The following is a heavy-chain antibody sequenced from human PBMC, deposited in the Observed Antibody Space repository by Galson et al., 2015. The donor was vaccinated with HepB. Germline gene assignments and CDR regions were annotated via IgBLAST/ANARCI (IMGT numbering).Heavy chain of an antibody. V-gene: IGHV3-30*04. Sequence: SLRLSCAASGFSFNYFPMHWVRQAPGKGLEWVAVISYTGRYTNYADFGKGRSTISRDNSKNALYLQMNSLRVEDTALYYCVRPRGAGAGDYQNWYFDLWGRGTLVTVSS. CDR3: VRPRGAGAGDYQNWYFDL. CDR2: ISYTGRYT. J-gene: IGHJ2*01. D-gene: IGHD4-17*01. CDR1: GFSFNYFP.